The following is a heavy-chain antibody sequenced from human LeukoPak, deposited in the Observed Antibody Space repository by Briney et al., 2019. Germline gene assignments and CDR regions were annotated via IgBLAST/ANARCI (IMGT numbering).Heavy chain of an antibody. CDR2: ITGSGGST. V-gene: IGHV3-23*01. CDR1: VFTFSSYA. CDR3: PASMVYAMDRYSYYIDV. J-gene: IGHJ6*03. D-gene: IGHD2-8*01. Sequence: GGSLRLSCAASVFTFSSYAISWVRQAPGKGLEGVSAITGSGGSTYYADSVKGRFTISRDNHKNTLYLQKNSLRAEDTAVYDCPASMVYAMDRYSYYIDVWGKGTTVTVSS.